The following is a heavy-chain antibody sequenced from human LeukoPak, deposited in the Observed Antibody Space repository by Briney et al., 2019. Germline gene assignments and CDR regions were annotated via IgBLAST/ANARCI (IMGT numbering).Heavy chain of an antibody. CDR3: AAMTTVTTFDYFDY. V-gene: IGHV1-58*02. CDR2: IVVGSGNT. CDR1: GFTFTSSA. Sequence: GTSVTVSCTASGFTFTSSAMQWVRQARGQRLEWIGWIVVGSGNTNYAQKFQERVTITRDMSTSTAYMELSSLRSEDTAVYYCAAMTTVTTFDYFDYWGQGTLVTVSS. J-gene: IGHJ4*02. D-gene: IGHD4-17*01.